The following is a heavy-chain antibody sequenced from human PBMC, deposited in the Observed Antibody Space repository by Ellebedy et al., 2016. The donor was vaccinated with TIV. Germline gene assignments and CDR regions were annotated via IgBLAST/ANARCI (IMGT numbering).Heavy chain of an antibody. V-gene: IGHV1-46*04. D-gene: IGHD3/OR15-3a*01. Sequence: AASVKVSCKASGYTFTSYYMHWVRQPPGQGLAWMGIINPSGGSTSYAQKLQGRVTMTRDTSTSTVYMELSSLRSEDTAFYYCVKGLDAFDIWGQGTMVTVSS. CDR3: VKGLDAFDI. CDR1: GYTFTSYY. CDR2: INPSGGST. J-gene: IGHJ3*02.